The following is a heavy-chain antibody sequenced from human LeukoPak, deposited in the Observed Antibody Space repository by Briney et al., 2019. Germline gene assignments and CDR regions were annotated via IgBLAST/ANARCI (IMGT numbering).Heavy chain of an antibody. D-gene: IGHD3-22*01. CDR1: GSSVSSSA. Sequence: GPSLSPAWAAAGSSVSSSAIGSVRPAPRDGLEWGSGISGSGTNTYYAGSVKGRFTISKDNSKNTLYLQMNSLRAEDTAAYYCAKGPYESRGHFDYWGEGSLVGVCS. CDR3: AKGPYESRGHFDY. CDR2: ISGSGTNT. V-gene: IGHV3-23*01. J-gene: IGHJ4*02.